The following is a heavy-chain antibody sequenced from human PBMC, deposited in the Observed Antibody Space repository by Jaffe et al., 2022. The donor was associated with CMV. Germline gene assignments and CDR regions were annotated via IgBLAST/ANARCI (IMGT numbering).Heavy chain of an antibody. D-gene: IGHD6-19*01. CDR2: INHSGST. Sequence: QVQLQQWGAGLLKPSETLSLTCAVYGGPFSGYYWSWIRQPPGKGLEWIGEINHSGSTNYNPSLKSRVTISTGTPKKQFSLKLSSVTAADTAVYYCARGEHTAVAGTGYFDLWGRGTLVTVSS. J-gene: IGHJ2*01. CDR3: ARGEHTAVAGTGYFDL. CDR1: GGPFSGYY. V-gene: IGHV4-34*01.